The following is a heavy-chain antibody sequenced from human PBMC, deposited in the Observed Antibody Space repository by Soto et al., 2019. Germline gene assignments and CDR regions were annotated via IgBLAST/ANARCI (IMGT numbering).Heavy chain of an antibody. CDR1: GYSFTSYF. J-gene: IGHJ4*02. CDR2: IDPDGGST. D-gene: IGHD3-3*01. CDR3: ASLMGVDPLRDY. V-gene: IGHV1-46*01. Sequence: ASVKVSCKASGYSFTSYFMHWVRQAPGQGPEWMGIIDPDGGSTSYAQKFQCRVTMTTDTSTSTVYVELSSLRSEDTAVYYCASLMGVDPLRDYWGQGNLVTVSS.